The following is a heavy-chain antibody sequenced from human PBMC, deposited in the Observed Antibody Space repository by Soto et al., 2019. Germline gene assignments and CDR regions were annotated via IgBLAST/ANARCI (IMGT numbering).Heavy chain of an antibody. CDR1: GGSFSGYY. Sequence: QVQLQQWGAGLLKPSETLSLTCAVYGGSFSGYYWSWIRQPPGKGLEWIGEINHSGSTNYNPSLKSRVTTSVDTSKNQFSLKLSSVTAADTAVYYCALSGITGTEDYFDYWGQGTLVTVSS. CDR3: ALSGITGTEDYFDY. CDR2: INHSGST. V-gene: IGHV4-34*01. D-gene: IGHD1-20*01. J-gene: IGHJ4*02.